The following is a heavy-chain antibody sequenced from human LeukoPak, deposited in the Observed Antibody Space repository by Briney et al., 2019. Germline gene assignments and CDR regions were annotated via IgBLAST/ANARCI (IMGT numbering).Heavy chain of an antibody. D-gene: IGHD3-16*01. CDR1: GGSISSYY. CDR3: VRDPYVGDYAFDI. J-gene: IGHJ3*02. V-gene: IGHV4-59*01. Sequence: SETLSLTCTVSGGSISSYYWSWIRQPPGKGLEWIGYIYYSGSTNYNPSLKRRVTISVDTSKNQLSLKLSSVTAADTAVYYCVRDPYVGDYAFDIWGQGTMVTVSS. CDR2: IYYSGST.